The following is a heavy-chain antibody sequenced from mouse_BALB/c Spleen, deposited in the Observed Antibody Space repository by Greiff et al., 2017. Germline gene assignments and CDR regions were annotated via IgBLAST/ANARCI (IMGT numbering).Heavy chain of an antibody. CDR3: ARARMPLAY. V-gene: IGHV1S135*01. CDR2: IDPFNGGT. J-gene: IGHJ3*01. CDR1: GYSFTSYY. Sequence: VQLQQSGPELMKPGASVKISCKASGYSFTSYYMHWVKQSHGKSLEWIGYIDPFNGGTSYNQKFKGKATLTVDKSSSTAYMHLSSLTSEDSAVYYCARARMPLAYWGQGTPVTVSA.